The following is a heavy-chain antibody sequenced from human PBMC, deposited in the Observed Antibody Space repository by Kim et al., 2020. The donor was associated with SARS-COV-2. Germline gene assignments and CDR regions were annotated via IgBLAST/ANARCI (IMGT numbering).Heavy chain of an antibody. Sequence: SETLSLTCTVSGASISSDYWSWLRQTPEKGLEWIGYIYNRGRVSYNPSLKSRVTISQDTSKNQLSLKLTSVTAADTAMYYCATSPLRVIAARHYWYFDL. V-gene: IGHV4-59*13. D-gene: IGHD6-6*01. CDR2: IYNRGRV. CDR1: GASISSDY. J-gene: IGHJ2*01. CDR3: ATSPLRVIAARHYWYFDL.